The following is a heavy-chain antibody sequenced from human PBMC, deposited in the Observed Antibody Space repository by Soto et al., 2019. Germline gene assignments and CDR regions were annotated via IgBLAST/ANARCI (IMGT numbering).Heavy chain of an antibody. J-gene: IGHJ6*03. CDR3: ASSPYYDFWSGFYYYYYMDV. CDR1: GFTFSSYS. CDR2: ISSSSSYI. D-gene: IGHD3-3*01. Sequence: GGSLRLSCAASGFTFSSYSMNWVRQAPGKGLEWVSSISSSSSYIYYADSVKGRFTISRDNAKNSLYLQMNSLRAEDTAVYYCASSPYYDFWSGFYYYYYMDVWGKGTTVTVSS. V-gene: IGHV3-21*01.